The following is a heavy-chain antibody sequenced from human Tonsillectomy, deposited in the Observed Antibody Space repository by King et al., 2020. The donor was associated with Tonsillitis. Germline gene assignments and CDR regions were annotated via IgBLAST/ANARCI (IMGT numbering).Heavy chain of an antibody. V-gene: IGHV3-30*18. Sequence: VQLVESGGGVVQPGRSLRLSCAASGFTFSNSGMHWVRQAPGKGLEWMAVISHDGSDKDYADSVKGRFTLSRDNSENTLYLQMNSLRVEGTAIYYCAKDRSSSWSLDYWGQGTLVTVSS. J-gene: IGHJ4*02. CDR2: ISHDGSDK. CDR1: GFTFSNSG. CDR3: AKDRSSSWSLDY. D-gene: IGHD6-13*01.